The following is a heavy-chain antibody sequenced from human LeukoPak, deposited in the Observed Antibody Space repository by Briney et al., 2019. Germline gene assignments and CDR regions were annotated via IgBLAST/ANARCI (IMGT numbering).Heavy chain of an antibody. J-gene: IGHJ3*02. D-gene: IGHD1-26*01. Sequence: GASVKVSCKASGYTFTRYGISWVRQAPGQGLEWMGWISAYNGNTNYAQKLQGRVTMTTDTSTSTAYMELRSLRSDDTAVYYCARGGRWELPRPYAFDIWGQGTMVTVSS. V-gene: IGHV1-18*01. CDR3: ARGGRWELPRPYAFDI. CDR2: ISAYNGNT. CDR1: GYTFTRYG.